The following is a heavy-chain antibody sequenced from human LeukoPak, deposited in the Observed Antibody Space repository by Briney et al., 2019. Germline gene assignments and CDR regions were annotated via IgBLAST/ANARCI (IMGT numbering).Heavy chain of an antibody. Sequence: HPGGSLRLSCAASGFTFSNYGMHWVRQAPGKGLEWVAVISYDGSNKYYADSVKGRFTISRDNSKNTLYLQMNSLRAEDTAVYYCARAHKSWYLGAQDYGMDVWGQGTTVTVSS. CDR3: ARAHKSWYLGAQDYGMDV. CDR2: ISYDGSNK. CDR1: GFTFSNYG. D-gene: IGHD6-13*01. J-gene: IGHJ6*02. V-gene: IGHV3-30*03.